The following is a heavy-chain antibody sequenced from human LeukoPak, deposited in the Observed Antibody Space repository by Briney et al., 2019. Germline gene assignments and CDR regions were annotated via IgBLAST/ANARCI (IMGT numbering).Heavy chain of an antibody. CDR2: INPNSGGT. CDR3: VRDGYNYGSNWFDP. Sequence: ASVKVSCKASGYTFTGYYMHWVRQAPGQGLEWMGWINPNSGGTNYAQKFQGRVTMTRDLSTSTVYMELSSLRSEDTAVYYCVRDGYNYGSNWFDPWGQGTLVTVSS. J-gene: IGHJ5*02. CDR1: GYTFTGYY. D-gene: IGHD5-18*01. V-gene: IGHV1-2*02.